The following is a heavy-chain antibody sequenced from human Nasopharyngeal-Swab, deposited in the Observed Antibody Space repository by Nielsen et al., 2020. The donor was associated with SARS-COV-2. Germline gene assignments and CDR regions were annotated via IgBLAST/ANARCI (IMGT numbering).Heavy chain of an antibody. CDR2: IYYSGST. CDR3: ARGPLPRYCSGGSCYSRYYYYMDV. V-gene: IGHV4-59*12. J-gene: IGHJ6*03. Sequence: SETLSLTCTVSGGSISSYYWSWIRQPPGKGQEWIGYIYYSGSTNYNRSLKSRVTISVDTSKNQFSLKLSSVTAADTAVYYCARGPLPRYCSGGSCYSRYYYYMDVWGKGTMVTVSS. D-gene: IGHD2-15*01. CDR1: GGSISSYY.